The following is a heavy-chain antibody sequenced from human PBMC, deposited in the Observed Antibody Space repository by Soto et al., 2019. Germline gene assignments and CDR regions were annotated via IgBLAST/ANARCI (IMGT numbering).Heavy chain of an antibody. CDR3: ARHAYYFWSGHPNPRYYYGMDV. Sequence: GESLKISCKGSGYSFTSYWIGWVRQMPGKGLEWMGIIYPGDSNTRYSPSLQGQVTNSVDKSISTAYLQWSSLKATDTAMYYCARHAYYFWSGHPNPRYYYGMDVWGQGTTVTVSS. V-gene: IGHV5-51*01. J-gene: IGHJ6*02. D-gene: IGHD3-3*01. CDR2: IYPGDSNT. CDR1: GYSFTSYW.